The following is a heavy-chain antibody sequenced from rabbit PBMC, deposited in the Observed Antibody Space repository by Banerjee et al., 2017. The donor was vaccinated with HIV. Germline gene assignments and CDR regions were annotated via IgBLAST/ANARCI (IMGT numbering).Heavy chain of an antibody. V-gene: IGHV1S43*01. Sequence: QVQLGECGGDLVKPGGTLILTCKASGIDFRGYYYMCWFRQAPGKGLELIACIYTSTGSTWYASWVNGRFTISRSTSLNTVDLKMTSLTAADTASYFCAKRYATSYYAYYFNLWGPGTLVTVS. CDR3: AKRYATSYYAYYFNL. J-gene: IGHJ4*01. CDR2: IYTSTGST. D-gene: IGHD8-1*01. CDR1: GIDFRGYYY.